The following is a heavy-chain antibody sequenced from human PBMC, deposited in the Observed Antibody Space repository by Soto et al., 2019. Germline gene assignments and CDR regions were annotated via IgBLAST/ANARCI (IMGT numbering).Heavy chain of an antibody. CDR3: TTYGSAARWGAFDI. CDR1: GFTFSNAW. J-gene: IGHJ3*02. CDR2: IKSKTDGGTT. D-gene: IGHD3-10*01. Sequence: GGSLRLSCAASGFTFSNAWMSWVRQAPGKGLEWVGRIKSKTDGGTTDYAAPVKGRFTISRDDSKNTLYLQMNSLKTEDTAVYYCTTYGSAARWGAFDIWGQGTMVTVSS. V-gene: IGHV3-15*01.